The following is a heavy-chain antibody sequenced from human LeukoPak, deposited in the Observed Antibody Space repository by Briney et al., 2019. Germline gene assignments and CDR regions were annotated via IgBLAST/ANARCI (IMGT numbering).Heavy chain of an antibody. CDR1: GYTFTAYY. CDR3: ARPIGEYCSSTSCPRDFDY. Sequence: ASVKVSCKASGYTFTAYYILWVRQAPGQGLEWMGWINPNSGGTNYAQKFQGRVTMTRDTSISTAYMELSRLRSDDTAVYYCARPIGEYCSSTSCPRDFDYWGQGTLVTVSS. V-gene: IGHV1-2*02. CDR2: INPNSGGT. J-gene: IGHJ4*02. D-gene: IGHD2-2*01.